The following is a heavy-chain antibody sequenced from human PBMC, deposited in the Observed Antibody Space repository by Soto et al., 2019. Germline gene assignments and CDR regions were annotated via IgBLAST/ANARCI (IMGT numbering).Heavy chain of an antibody. CDR2: ISSSSTYI. CDR3: VGDSPNLAGEAL. Sequence: EMQLVESGGGLVKPGGSLRLSCAASGFTFSSYSMNWVRQVPGKGLEWVSSISSSSTYIYYADSVKGRFTISRDNAKNSLYLQMNSLRAEDPALYYRVGDSPNLAGEALWGQGTLVTVSS. CDR1: GFTFSSYS. D-gene: IGHD3-16*01. J-gene: IGHJ4*02. V-gene: IGHV3-21*01.